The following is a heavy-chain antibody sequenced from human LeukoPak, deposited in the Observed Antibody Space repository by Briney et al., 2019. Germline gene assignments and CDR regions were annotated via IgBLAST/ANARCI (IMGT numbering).Heavy chain of an antibody. CDR3: GRDLNRSGYTREGRFDP. CDR2: IHSDNT. Sequence: PGGSLRLSCTVSGFTVSSNSMSWVRQAPGKGREWVSFIHSDNTHYSDSVKGRFTISRDNSKNTLYLQMNSLRAEDTAVYYCGRDLNRSGYTREGRFDPWGQGTLVTVSS. D-gene: IGHD3-22*01. V-gene: IGHV3-53*01. J-gene: IGHJ5*02. CDR1: GFTVSSNS.